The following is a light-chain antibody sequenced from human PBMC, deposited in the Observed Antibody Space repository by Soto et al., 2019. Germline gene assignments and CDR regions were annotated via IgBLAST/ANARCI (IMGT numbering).Light chain of an antibody. CDR3: VSYTTSASYV. Sequence: QSALTQPASVSGSPGQSITISCTGTSSDVGGFIFVSWYQQHPGRVPKLMIYDVSNRPSGVSNRFSGSKSGNTASLTISGLQADDDADYYCVSYTTSASYVFGTGTKLTVL. V-gene: IGLV2-14*01. CDR2: DVS. J-gene: IGLJ1*01. CDR1: SSDVGGFIF.